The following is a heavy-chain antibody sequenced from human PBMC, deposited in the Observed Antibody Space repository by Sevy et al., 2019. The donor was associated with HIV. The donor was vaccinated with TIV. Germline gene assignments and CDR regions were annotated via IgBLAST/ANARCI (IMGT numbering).Heavy chain of an antibody. CDR2: IGAYNGNR. J-gene: IGHJ5*02. CDR1: GYTFSSYG. CDR3: AKLSTALGKSNWFDP. V-gene: IGHV1-18*01. Sequence: ASVKVSCKASGYTFSSYGISWVRQAPGQGLEWMGWIGAYNGNRKYAQNLPDRVTMTTDTSTSTAYMELRSLRSDDTAVYFCAKLSTALGKSNWFDPWGQGTLVTVSS. D-gene: IGHD5-18*01.